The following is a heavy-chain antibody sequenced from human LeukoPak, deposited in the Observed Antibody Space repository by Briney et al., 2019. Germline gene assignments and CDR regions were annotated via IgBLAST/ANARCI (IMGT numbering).Heavy chain of an antibody. Sequence: SETLSLTCTISGGSISSSSYYWGWIRQPPGKGLEWIGSIYYSGSTYYNPSLKSRVTISVDTSKNQFSLKLSSVTAADTAVYYCARGPRAKYSGSYEGRKNWFDPWGQGTLVTVSS. CDR2: IYYSGST. V-gene: IGHV4-39*07. J-gene: IGHJ5*02. D-gene: IGHD1-26*01. CDR1: GGSISSSSYY. CDR3: ARGPRAKYSGSYEGRKNWFDP.